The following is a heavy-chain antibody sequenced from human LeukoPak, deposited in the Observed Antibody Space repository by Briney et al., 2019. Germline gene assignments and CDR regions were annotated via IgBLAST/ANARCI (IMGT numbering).Heavy chain of an antibody. CDR1: GFIFSRFA. V-gene: IGHV3-23*01. CDR3: VKRSRDGYNSPLDN. J-gene: IGHJ4*02. D-gene: IGHD5-24*01. Sequence: GGSLRLSCAASGFIFSRFAMNWVRQAPGKGPEWVSGSSGSGDETYYADSVQGRFTISRDNSENTIHLQMISLRVEDTALYFCVKRSRDGYNSPLDNWGQGTLVTVSS. CDR2: SSGSGDET.